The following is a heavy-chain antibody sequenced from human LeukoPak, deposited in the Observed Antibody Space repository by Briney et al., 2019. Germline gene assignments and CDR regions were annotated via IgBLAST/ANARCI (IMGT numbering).Heavy chain of an antibody. J-gene: IGHJ6*02. CDR3: TSGSYCSSTSCSSYYYYGMDV. Sequence: GGSLRLSCTASGFTFGDYAMSWFRQAPGKGLEWVGFIRSKAYGGTTEYAASVKGRFTISRDDSKSIAYLQMNSLKTEDTAVYYCTSGSYCSSTSCSSYYYYGMDVWGQGTTVTVSS. V-gene: IGHV3-49*03. CDR2: IRSKAYGGTT. CDR1: GFTFGDYA. D-gene: IGHD2-2*01.